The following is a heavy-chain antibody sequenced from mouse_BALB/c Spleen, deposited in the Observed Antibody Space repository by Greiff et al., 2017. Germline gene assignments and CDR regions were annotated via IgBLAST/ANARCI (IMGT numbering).Heavy chain of an antibody. V-gene: IGHV1-7*01. CDR1: GYTFTSYW. CDR2: INPSTGYT. CDR3: ARFGGNYLYAMDY. D-gene: IGHD2-1*01. J-gene: IGHJ4*01. Sequence: QVQLQQSGAELAKPGALVKMSCKASGYTFTSYWMHWVKQRPGQGLEWIGYINPSTGYTEYNQKFKDKATLTADKSSSTAYMQLSSLTSEDSAVYYCARFGGNYLYAMDYWGQGTSVTVSS.